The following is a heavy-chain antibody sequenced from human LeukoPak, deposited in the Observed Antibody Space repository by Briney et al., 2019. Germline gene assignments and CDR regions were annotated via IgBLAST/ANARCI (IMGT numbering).Heavy chain of an antibody. J-gene: IGHJ5*02. V-gene: IGHV4-30-4*08. Sequence: PSQTLSLTCTVSGGSISSGDYYWSWIRQPPGKGLEWIGYIYYSGSTYYNPSLKSRVTISVDTSKNQFSLKLSSVTAADTAVYYCARRDRAKGYNWFDPWGQGTLVTVSS. CDR1: GGSISSGDYY. CDR3: ARRDRAKGYNWFDP. CDR2: IYYSGST.